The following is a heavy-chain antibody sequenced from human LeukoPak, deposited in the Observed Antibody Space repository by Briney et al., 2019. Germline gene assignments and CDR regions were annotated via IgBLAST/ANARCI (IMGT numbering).Heavy chain of an antibody. CDR3: ARVAVESDIDY. Sequence: SETLSLTCTVSGGSMSADYWCWIRQPPGMGLEWIGYFKYDGSTGYNPSLESRATISVDTSKDQLSLKVNSVTAADTAVYYCARVAVESDIDYWGQGTLVTVSS. CDR2: FKYDGST. D-gene: IGHD2-21*02. CDR1: GGSMSADY. J-gene: IGHJ4*02. V-gene: IGHV4-59*01.